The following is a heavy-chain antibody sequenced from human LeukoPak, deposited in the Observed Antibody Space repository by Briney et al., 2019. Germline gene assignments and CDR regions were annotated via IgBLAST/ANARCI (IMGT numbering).Heavy chain of an antibody. V-gene: IGHV3-30*03. D-gene: IGHD6-6*01. CDR2: ISYDGSNK. CDR3: ARDYSPEDSSTLDY. Sequence: GGSLRLSCAASGFTFSSYGMHWVRQAPGKGLEWVAVISYDGSNKYYADSVKGRFTISRDNSKNTLYLQMNSLRAEDTAVYYCARDYSPEDSSTLDYWGQGTLVTVSS. CDR1: GFTFSSYG. J-gene: IGHJ4*02.